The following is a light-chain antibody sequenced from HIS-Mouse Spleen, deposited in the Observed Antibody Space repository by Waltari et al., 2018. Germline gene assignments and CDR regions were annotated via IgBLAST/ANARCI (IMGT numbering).Light chain of an antibody. CDR3: SSYTSSSSVV. J-gene: IGLJ2*01. CDR1: SSDVGSYNR. CDR2: EGS. V-gene: IGLV2-18*02. Sequence: QSALTQPPSVSGSPGQSVTISCTGTSSDVGSYNRVSWYQQPPGTAPNLMIYEGSNRPAGVPDRFSGSKSGNTASLTISGLQAEDEADYYCSSYTSSSSVVFGGGTKLTVL.